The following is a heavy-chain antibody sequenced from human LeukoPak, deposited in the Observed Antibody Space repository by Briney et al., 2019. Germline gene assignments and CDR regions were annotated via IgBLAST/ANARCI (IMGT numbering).Heavy chain of an antibody. CDR2: INPNSGGT. CDR3: ARVRNYYDSSGYYPFDY. J-gene: IGHJ4*02. CDR1: GYTFTGYY. V-gene: IGHV1-2*06. D-gene: IGHD3-22*01. Sequence: ASVKVSCKASGYTFTGYYMHWVRQAPGQGLEWMVRINPNSGGTNYAQKFQGRVTMTRDTSISTAYMELSRLRSDDTAVYYCARVRNYYDSSGYYPFDYWGQGTLVTVSS.